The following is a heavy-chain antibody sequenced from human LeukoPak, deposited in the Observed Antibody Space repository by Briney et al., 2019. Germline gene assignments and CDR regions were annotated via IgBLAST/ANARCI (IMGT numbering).Heavy chain of an antibody. J-gene: IGHJ4*02. CDR3: ARQNWDLSKLLDY. CDR2: IYPGDSDT. Sequence: GESLKISCQGSGYSFTSYWIGWVRQMPGKGLEWMGIIYPGDSDTRYSPSFQGQVTISADKSISTAYLQWSSLKASDTAMYYCARQNWDLSKLLDYWGQGTLVTVSS. V-gene: IGHV5-51*01. D-gene: IGHD7-27*01. CDR1: GYSFTSYW.